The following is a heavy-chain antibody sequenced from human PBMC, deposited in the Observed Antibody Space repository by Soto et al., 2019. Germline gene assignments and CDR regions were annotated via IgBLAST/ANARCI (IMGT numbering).Heavy chain of an antibody. D-gene: IGHD6-13*01. J-gene: IGHJ5*02. CDR3: ARDLVAAARFDP. CDR2: INHSGST. Sequence: SATLSLTCAVYGGSFSGYYWSWIRQPPGKGLEWIGEINHSGSTNYNPSLKSRVTISVDTSKNQFSLKLSSVTAADTAVYYCARDLVAAARFDPWGQGTLVTVSS. CDR1: GGSFSGYY. V-gene: IGHV4-34*01.